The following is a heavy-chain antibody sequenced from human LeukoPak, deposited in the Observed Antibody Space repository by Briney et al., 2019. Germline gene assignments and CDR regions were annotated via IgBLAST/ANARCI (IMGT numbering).Heavy chain of an antibody. D-gene: IGHD3-3*01. J-gene: IGHJ6*02. CDR3: ARHIPHYDFWSGVSYYYYGMDV. V-gene: IGHV4-34*01. CDR2: IYYSGST. CDR1: GGSFSGYY. Sequence: SETLSLTCAVYGGSFSGYYWSWIRQPPGKGLEWIGRIYYSGSTYYNPSLKSRATISVDTSKNQFSLQLSSVTAADTAVYYCARHIPHYDFWSGVSYYYYGMDVWGQGTTVTVSS.